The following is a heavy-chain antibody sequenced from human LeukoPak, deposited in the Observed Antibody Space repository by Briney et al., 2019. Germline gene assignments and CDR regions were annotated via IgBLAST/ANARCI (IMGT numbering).Heavy chain of an antibody. CDR1: GFSFHSYG. D-gene: IGHD1-1*01. CDR3: AKTSRTGRDGYMDV. CDR2: IRLDGSNQ. J-gene: IGHJ6*03. V-gene: IGHV3-30*02. Sequence: GGSLRLSCAASGFSFHSYGMHWVRQAPGKGLEWVGFIRLDGSNQYHADSLKGRVTLSRDNSNNTLYLQMNSLRTDTAVYYCAKTSRTGRDGYMDVWGKGTTVTVXS.